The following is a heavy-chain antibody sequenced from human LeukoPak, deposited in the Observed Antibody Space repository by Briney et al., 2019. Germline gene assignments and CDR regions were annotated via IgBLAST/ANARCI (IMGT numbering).Heavy chain of an antibody. CDR2: IYSGGST. V-gene: IGHV3-53*01. CDR3: ASSYLVATPYYFDY. D-gene: IGHD5-12*01. J-gene: IGHJ4*02. CDR1: GFTVSSNY. Sequence: QTGGSLRLSCAASGFTVSSNYMSWVRQAPGKGLEWVSAIYSGGSTYYADSVKGRFTISRDNSKNTLYLQMNSLRAEDTAVYYCASSYLVATPYYFDYWGQGTLVTVSS.